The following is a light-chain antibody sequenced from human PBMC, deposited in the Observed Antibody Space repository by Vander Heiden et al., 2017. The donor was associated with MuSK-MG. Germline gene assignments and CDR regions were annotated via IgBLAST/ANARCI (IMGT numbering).Light chain of an antibody. CDR2: GTS. J-gene: IGKJ1*01. CDR1: QSVRSSF. CDR3: QQCGHSPWT. V-gene: IGKV3-20*01. Sequence: EIVLTQSPGTLSLSPGERATLSCRASQSVRSSFLAWYQHKPGQAPRLLIYGTSTRATGIPDRFSGSGSGTDFTLSISRLEPEDFAVYYCQQCGHSPWTFGQGTKVEIK.